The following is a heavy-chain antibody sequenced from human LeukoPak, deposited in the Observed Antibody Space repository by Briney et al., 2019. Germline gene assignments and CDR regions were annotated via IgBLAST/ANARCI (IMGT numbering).Heavy chain of an antibody. Sequence: GESLRLSCAASGFTFSNYAMHRVRQAPGKGLEWVSTIDGPTFRTHYADSVMGRFTISRDNSKNTLYLQMNSLRAEDTAVYFCTTWVGAHFDFWGQGTLVTVSS. J-gene: IGHJ4*02. CDR1: GFTFSNYA. CDR3: TTWVGAHFDF. CDR2: IDGPTFRT. V-gene: IGHV3-23*01. D-gene: IGHD1-26*01.